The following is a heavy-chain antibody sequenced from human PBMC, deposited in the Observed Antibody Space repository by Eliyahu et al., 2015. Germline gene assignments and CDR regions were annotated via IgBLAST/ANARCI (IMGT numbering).Heavy chain of an antibody. Sequence: QVQLQESGPGLVKPSXTLSXTCTXXGGSXXXXXYYWSWXRQHPGKGLEWIGYIYYSGSTYYNPSLKSRVTISVDTSKNQFSLKLSSVTAADTAVYYCARVPTGKAGFFSEDAFDIWGQGTMVTVSS. J-gene: IGHJ3*02. D-gene: IGHD1-1*01. CDR2: IYYSGST. CDR3: ARVPTGKAGFFSEDAFDI. CDR1: GGSXXXXXYY. V-gene: IGHV4-31*03.